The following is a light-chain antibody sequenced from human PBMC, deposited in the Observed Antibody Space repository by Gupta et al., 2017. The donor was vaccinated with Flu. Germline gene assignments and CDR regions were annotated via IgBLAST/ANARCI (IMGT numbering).Light chain of an antibody. Sequence: DIVMTQSPATLSVSPGESATLSCRARESVRNYLAWYQQKPGQAPRLLIYGASTRVTVVPARFSGSGSGTEFTLTINGQQSEDFGVYYCQHYYNWPWPFGQGTQVEIK. CDR3: QHYYNWPWP. CDR1: ESVRNY. CDR2: GAS. V-gene: IGKV3-15*01. J-gene: IGKJ1*01.